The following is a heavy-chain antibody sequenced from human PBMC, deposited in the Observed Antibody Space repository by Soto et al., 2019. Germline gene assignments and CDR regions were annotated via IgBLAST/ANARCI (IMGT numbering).Heavy chain of an antibody. V-gene: IGHV3-30*18. CDR1: GFTFSSYG. CDR2: ISYDGSNK. J-gene: IGHJ6*02. D-gene: IGHD1-26*01. Sequence: QVQLVESGGGVVQPGRSLRLSCAASGFTFSSYGMHWVRQAPGKGLEWVAVISYDGSNKYYADSVKGRFTISRDNSKNTLYLQMNSLRAEDTAVYYCAKQKPYSGSYRGYYYYGMDVWGQGTTVTVSS. CDR3: AKQKPYSGSYRGYYYYGMDV.